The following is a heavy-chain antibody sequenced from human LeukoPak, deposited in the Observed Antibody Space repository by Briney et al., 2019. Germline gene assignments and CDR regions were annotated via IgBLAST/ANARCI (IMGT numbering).Heavy chain of an antibody. Sequence: RESLKISCEGSGYHFNTFWIGWVRQKPGEGLEWVGIIYPGDSDTKYSPAVQGQVTISADKPITTAYLQWSSLKASDTAMYYCVRRRGSSWKGGFDYWGQGTLVTVSS. CDR2: IYPGDSDT. D-gene: IGHD6-13*01. V-gene: IGHV5-51*01. J-gene: IGHJ4*02. CDR3: VRRRGSSWKGGFDY. CDR1: GYHFNTFW.